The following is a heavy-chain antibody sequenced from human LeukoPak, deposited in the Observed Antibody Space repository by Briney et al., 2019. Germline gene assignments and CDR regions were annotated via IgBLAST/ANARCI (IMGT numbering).Heavy chain of an antibody. CDR3: ANNFLGSSWWGAFDI. Sequence: PGGSLRLSCAASGFTFDDYAMHWVRQAPGKGLEWVSGISWNSGSIGYADSVKGRFTISRDNAKNSLYLQMNSLRAEDTALYYCANNFLGSSWWGAFDIWGQGTMVTVSS. J-gene: IGHJ3*02. V-gene: IGHV3-9*01. D-gene: IGHD6-13*01. CDR2: ISWNSGSI. CDR1: GFTFDDYA.